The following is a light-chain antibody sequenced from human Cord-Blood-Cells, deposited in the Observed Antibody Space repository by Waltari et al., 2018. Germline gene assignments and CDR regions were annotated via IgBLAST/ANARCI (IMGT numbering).Light chain of an antibody. V-gene: IGLV3-19*01. CDR1: SLRSYY. Sequence: SSELNQDPAVSVALGPTVRITCQGDSLRSYYASWYQQKPGQAPVLVIYGKNNRPSGIPDRFSGSSSGNTASLTITGAQAEDEADYYCNSRDSSGNHWVFGGGTKLTVL. CDR2: GKN. J-gene: IGLJ3*02. CDR3: NSRDSSGNHWV.